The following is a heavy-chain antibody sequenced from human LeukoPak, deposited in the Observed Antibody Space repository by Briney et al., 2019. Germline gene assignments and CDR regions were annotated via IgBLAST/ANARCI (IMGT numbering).Heavy chain of an antibody. CDR3: ARDDYGGTSLDYFDY. D-gene: IGHD4-23*01. J-gene: IGHJ4*02. CDR2: IKQDGSEK. Sequence: PGGSLRLSCAASGFTFSSYWMSWVRQAPGKGLEWVANIKQDGSEKYYVDYVKGRFTISRDNAKNSLYLQMNSLRAEDTAVYYCARDDYGGTSLDYFDYGGQGTLVTVSS. V-gene: IGHV3-7*05. CDR1: GFTFSSYW.